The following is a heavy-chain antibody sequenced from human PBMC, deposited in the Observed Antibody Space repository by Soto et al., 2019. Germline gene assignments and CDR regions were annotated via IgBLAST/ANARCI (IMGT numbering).Heavy chain of an antibody. Sequence: ASVKVSCKASGYSFSGYYMNWVRQAPGQGLEWMGGIKPNSGGTDYAQKFQGRVTMTRDTSISTAYMELRGLRYDDTAVYYCARTRGVIPRVTYNWFDPWGQGTLVTVSS. CDR1: GYSFSGYY. V-gene: IGHV1-2*02. CDR3: ARTRGVIPRVTYNWFDP. J-gene: IGHJ5*02. CDR2: IKPNSGGT. D-gene: IGHD3-10*01.